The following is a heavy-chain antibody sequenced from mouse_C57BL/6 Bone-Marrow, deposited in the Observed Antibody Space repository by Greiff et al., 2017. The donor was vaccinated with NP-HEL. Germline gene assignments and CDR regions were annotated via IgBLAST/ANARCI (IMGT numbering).Heavy chain of an antibody. CDR2: INPNNGGT. Sequence: EVQLQQSGPELVKPGASVKISCKASGYTFTDYYMNWVKQSHGKSLEWIGDINPNNGGTSYNQKFKGKATLTVDKSSSTAYMELRSLTSEDSAVYYCANLLLPDYWGQGTTLTVSS. J-gene: IGHJ2*01. V-gene: IGHV1-26*01. D-gene: IGHD1-1*01. CDR3: ANLLLPDY. CDR1: GYTFTDYY.